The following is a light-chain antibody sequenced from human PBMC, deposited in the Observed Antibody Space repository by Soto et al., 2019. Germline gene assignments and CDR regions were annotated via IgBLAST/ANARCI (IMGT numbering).Light chain of an antibody. J-gene: IGLJ2*01. Sequence: QSALTQPRSVSGSPGQSVTISCTGTSSDVGSHNYVSWYQQYPGKAPKLMIYDVSKRPSGVPDRFSGSKSGNTASLTISGLQAEDEADYYCCSFAGLFGGGTKLTAL. CDR2: DVS. CDR3: CSFAGL. V-gene: IGLV2-11*01. CDR1: SSDVGSHNY.